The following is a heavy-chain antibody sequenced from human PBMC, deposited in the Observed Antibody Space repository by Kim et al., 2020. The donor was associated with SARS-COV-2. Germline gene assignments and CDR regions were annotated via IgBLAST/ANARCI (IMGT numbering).Heavy chain of an antibody. CDR1: GFSLSNNG. Sequence: GGSLRLSCAAAGFSLSNNGMSWVRQSPEKGLEWVSGISISNGRAYYADSVRGRFTISRDNSKNTLFLQMNSLRAEDTAVYYCAKGGQDRHWGQGTLVIVSS. V-gene: IGHV3-23*01. CDR3: AKGGQDRH. D-gene: IGHD3-16*02. J-gene: IGHJ4*02. CDR2: ISISNGRA.